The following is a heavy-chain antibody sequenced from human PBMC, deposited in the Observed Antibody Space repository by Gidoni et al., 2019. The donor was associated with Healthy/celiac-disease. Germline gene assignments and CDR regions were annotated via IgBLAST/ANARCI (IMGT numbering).Heavy chain of an antibody. V-gene: IGHV3-30*19. J-gene: IGHJ4*02. CDR1: GFTFSSYG. D-gene: IGHD3-10*01. CDR3: ARDRPDYYGSGSYLNY. CDR2: ISHDGSNK. Sequence: QVQLVESGGGVVQPGRSLRLSCAASGFTFSSYGMHWVRQAPGKGLEWVAVISHDGSNKYYADSVKGRFTISRDNSKNTLYLQMNSLRAEDTAVYYCARDRPDYYGSGSYLNYWGQGTLVTVSS.